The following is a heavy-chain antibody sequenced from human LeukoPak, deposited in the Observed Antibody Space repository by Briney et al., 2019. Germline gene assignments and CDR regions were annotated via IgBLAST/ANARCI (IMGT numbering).Heavy chain of an antibody. CDR1: GGTFSSYA. CDR2: IIVIFGTA. J-gene: IGHJ4*02. Sequence: SVKVSCEASGGTFSSYAISWGPQAPGQGPGWMGGIIVIFGTANYAQKLQGRVTLTADESTSTAYMDLSSLRSEDTAVYYCARDRLLSGIQLWLHPRTHEGFDYWGQGTLVTVSS. CDR3: ARDRLLSGIQLWLHPRTHEGFDY. V-gene: IGHV1-69*13. D-gene: IGHD5-18*01.